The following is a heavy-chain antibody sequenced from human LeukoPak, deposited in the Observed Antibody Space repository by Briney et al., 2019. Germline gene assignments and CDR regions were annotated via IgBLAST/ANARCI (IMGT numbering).Heavy chain of an antibody. V-gene: IGHV3-23*01. J-gene: IGHJ4*02. CDR2: LIGSSGST. D-gene: IGHD5-12*01. CDR3: AKGAYDYIEIAYFDS. CDR1: GFTSTNFA. Sequence: GSLRLSCVVSGFTSTNFAMNWVRQAPGKGLEWVSVLIGSSGSTDYADSVKGRFTISRDKSKNTVFLQMNSLRAEDTAIYYCAKGAYDYIEIAYFDSWGQGTLVTVSS.